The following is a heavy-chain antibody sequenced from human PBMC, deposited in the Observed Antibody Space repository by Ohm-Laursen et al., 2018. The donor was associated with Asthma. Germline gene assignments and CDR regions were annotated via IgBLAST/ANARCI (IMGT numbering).Heavy chain of an antibody. CDR1: GFTFSSYA. J-gene: IGHJ6*02. CDR3: ARLKYLDV. CDR2: ISYDGSNK. Sequence: SLRLSCAASGFTFSSYAMSWVRQAPGKGLEWVAVISYDGSNKYYADSVKGRFTISRDNSKNTLYLQMNSLRAEDTAVYYCARLKYLDVWGQGTSVTVSS. D-gene: IGHD3-10*01. V-gene: IGHV3-30-3*01.